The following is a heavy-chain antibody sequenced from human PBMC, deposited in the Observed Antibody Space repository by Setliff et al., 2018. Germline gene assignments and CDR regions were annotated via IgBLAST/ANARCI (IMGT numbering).Heavy chain of an antibody. Sequence: SETLSLTCIVSGDSISSGNWWSWVRQPPEKGLEWIGEINHSGNTNYNPSLKSRVTIPVDKSTNQFSLKLNSVTAADTAVYYCVRTDYSDGRYSMDVWGKGTTVTVSS. V-gene: IGHV4-4*02. CDR1: GDSISSGNW. D-gene: IGHD6-19*01. J-gene: IGHJ6*03. CDR2: INHSGNT. CDR3: VRTDYSDGRYSMDV.